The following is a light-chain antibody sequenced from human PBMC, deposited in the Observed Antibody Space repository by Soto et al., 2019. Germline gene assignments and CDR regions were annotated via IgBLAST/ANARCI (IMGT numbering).Light chain of an antibody. CDR2: NVS. Sequence: QSALTQPASVSGSPGQSTNISCTGPSSDVGGYNYVSWYQQHPGKAPKLITYNVSNRPSGVSNRFSGSKSGNTASLTISGLQAEDEADYYCSSYTSTSTPVFGGGTKLTVL. V-gene: IGLV2-14*01. CDR3: SSYTSTSTPV. J-gene: IGLJ3*02. CDR1: SSDVGGYNY.